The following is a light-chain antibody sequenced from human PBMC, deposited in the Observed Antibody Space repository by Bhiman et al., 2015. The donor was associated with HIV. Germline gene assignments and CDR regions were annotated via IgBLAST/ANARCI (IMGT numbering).Light chain of an antibody. CDR2: EV. J-gene: IGLJ2*01. CDR3: CSYAGSNTFL. CDR1: SSDVGAYDL. Sequence: QSALTQPASVSGSPGQSITISCTGTSSDVGAYDLVSWYQHHPGKAPKLMIYEVTNRFSGSKSGNTASLTISGLQAEDEADYYCCSYAGSNTFLFGGGTKLTVL. V-gene: IGLV2-23*02.